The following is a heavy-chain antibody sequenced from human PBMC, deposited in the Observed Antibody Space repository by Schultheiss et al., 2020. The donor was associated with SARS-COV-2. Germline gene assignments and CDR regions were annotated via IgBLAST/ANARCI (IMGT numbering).Heavy chain of an antibody. CDR1: GFTVSSNY. CDR2: IYSGGST. J-gene: IGHJ4*02. D-gene: IGHD1-26*01. V-gene: IGHV3-53*04. Sequence: GESLKISCAASGFTVSSNYMSWVRQAPGKGLEWVSVIYSGGSTYYADSVKGRFTISRHNSKNTLYLQMNSLRAEDTAVYYCARHPRVGATYFDYWGQGTLVTVSS. CDR3: ARHPRVGATYFDY.